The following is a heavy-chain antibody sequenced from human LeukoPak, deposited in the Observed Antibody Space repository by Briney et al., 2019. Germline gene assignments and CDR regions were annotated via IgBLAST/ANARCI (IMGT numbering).Heavy chain of an antibody. D-gene: IGHD5-18*01. CDR3: AKRGYSYGYYYYGMDV. CDR2: ISYDGSNK. V-gene: IGHV3-30*18. Sequence: GGSLRLSCAASGFTFSSYGMHWVRQAPGKGLEWVAVISYDGSNKYYADSVKGRFTISRDNSKNTLYLQMNSLRAEDTAVYYCAKRGYSYGYYYYGMDVXXXXTXVXVSS. J-gene: IGHJ6*01. CDR1: GFTFSSYG.